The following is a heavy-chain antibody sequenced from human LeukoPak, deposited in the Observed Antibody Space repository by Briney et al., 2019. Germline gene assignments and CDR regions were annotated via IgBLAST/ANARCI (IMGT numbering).Heavy chain of an antibody. Sequence: SETLSLTCTVSGGSISSYYWSWIRQPPGKGLEWIGYIYYSGSTNYNPSLKSRVTISVDTSKNQFSLKLSSVTAADTAVYYCAREAGASGGFDYWGQGTLVTVSS. V-gene: IGHV4-59*12. CDR2: IYYSGST. J-gene: IGHJ4*02. CDR1: GGSISSYY. D-gene: IGHD3-10*01. CDR3: AREAGASGGFDY.